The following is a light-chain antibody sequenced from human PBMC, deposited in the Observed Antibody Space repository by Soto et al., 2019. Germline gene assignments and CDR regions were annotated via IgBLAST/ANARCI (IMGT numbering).Light chain of an antibody. CDR3: IKDDSVPWT. Sequence: DIKVTQSPSSLAASVGDRVTITCRASQGIQNYLSWYQKKPGKVPYLLIFSASSLQSGVPSRFSGSGYGTDFTLTTSSLQPEDVATYYCIKDDSVPWTFGQGTTVEIK. V-gene: IGKV1-27*01. CDR1: QGIQNY. J-gene: IGKJ1*01. CDR2: SAS.